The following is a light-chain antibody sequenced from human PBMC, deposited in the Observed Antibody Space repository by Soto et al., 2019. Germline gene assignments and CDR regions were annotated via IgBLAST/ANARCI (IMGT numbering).Light chain of an antibody. J-gene: IGLJ2*01. CDR3: CSYAGSYTVI. V-gene: IGLV2-11*01. CDR2: DVS. CDR1: SSDVGAYNY. Sequence: QSALTQPRSVSGSPGQSVTISCTGTSSDVGAYNYVSWYQHHPGKAPKLMIYDVSRRPSGVPDRFSGSKSGNTASLTISGLQAEYEGDYSCCSYAGSYTVIFGGGTQLTVL.